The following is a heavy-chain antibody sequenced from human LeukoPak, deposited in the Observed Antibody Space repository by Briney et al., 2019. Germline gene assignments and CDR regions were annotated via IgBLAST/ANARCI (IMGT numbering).Heavy chain of an antibody. V-gene: IGHV1-3*01. Sequence: ASVKVSCKASGYTFTSYAMHWVRQAPGQRLEWMGWINAGNGNTKYSQKFQGRVTITRDTSASTAYMELSSLRVEDTAVDYCAREDGDYVFDYWGQGTLVTVSS. J-gene: IGHJ4*02. D-gene: IGHD4-17*01. CDR1: GYTFTSYA. CDR2: INAGNGNT. CDR3: AREDGDYVFDY.